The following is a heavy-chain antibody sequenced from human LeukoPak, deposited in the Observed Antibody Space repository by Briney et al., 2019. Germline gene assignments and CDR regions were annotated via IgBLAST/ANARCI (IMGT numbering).Heavy chain of an antibody. CDR3: VGQLGNSGHTG. J-gene: IGHJ4*02. V-gene: IGHV3-53*01. D-gene: IGHD6-19*01. CDR1: GFTVSSNY. Sequence: GGSLRLSCVASGFTVSSNYMSWVRQAPGKGLEWASIIYRDGSTYYADSVKGRFTISRDNSKNTLYLQMNSLRAEDTAVYYCVGQLGNSGHTGWGQGTLVTVSS. CDR2: IYRDGST.